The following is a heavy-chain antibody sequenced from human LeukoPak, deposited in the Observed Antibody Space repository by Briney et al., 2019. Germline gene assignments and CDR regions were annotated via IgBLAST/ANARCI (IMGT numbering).Heavy chain of an antibody. Sequence: GRSLRLSCAASGFTFDDYAMHWVRHAPGKGLEWVSGISWNSGSIGYADSVKGRFTISRDNAKNSLYLQMNSLRAEDTAVYYCARVQKGIAAAGTGGGWFEPWGQGTLVTVS. CDR2: ISWNSGSI. CDR3: ARVQKGIAAAGTGGGWFEP. D-gene: IGHD6-13*01. V-gene: IGHV3-9*01. J-gene: IGHJ5*02. CDR1: GFTFDDYA.